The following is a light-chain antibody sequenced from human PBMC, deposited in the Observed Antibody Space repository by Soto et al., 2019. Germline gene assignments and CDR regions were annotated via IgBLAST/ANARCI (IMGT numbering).Light chain of an antibody. CDR1: SSDIGGYNF. V-gene: IGLV2-14*01. Sequence: QSVLTQPASVSGSPGQSITISCTGTSSDIGGYNFVSWYQQHPGKAPKLLIYEARHRPSGISNRFSGSKSGNTASLTISGLQAEDEADYYCISYSSSSTLYVFGPGTKVTVL. CDR3: ISYSSSSTLYV. J-gene: IGLJ1*01. CDR2: EAR.